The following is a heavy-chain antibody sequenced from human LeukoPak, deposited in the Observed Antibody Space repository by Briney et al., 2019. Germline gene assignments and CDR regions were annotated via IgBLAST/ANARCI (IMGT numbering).Heavy chain of an antibody. CDR2: INHSGST. J-gene: IGHJ6*03. D-gene: IGHD3-10*01. CDR1: VGSFSGYY. V-gene: IGHV4-34*01. CDR3: ARGYYGSGSHCCHMDV. Sequence: SETLSLTCAVYVGSFSGYYWSWIRQPPGKGLEWIGEINHSGSTNYNSSLKSRVTISVDTSKNQFSPKLSSVTAADTAVYYCARGYYGSGSHCCHMDVWGKGTTITVS.